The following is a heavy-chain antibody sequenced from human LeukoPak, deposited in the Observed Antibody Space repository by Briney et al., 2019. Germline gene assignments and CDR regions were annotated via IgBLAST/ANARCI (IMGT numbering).Heavy chain of an antibody. CDR3: ARESHPDLIVVDNWFDP. V-gene: IGHV3-30*02. CDR1: GFTFSSYG. CDR2: IRYDGSNK. Sequence: GGSLRLSCAASGFTFSSYGMHWVRQAPGKGLEWVAFIRYDGSNKYYADSVKGRFTISRDNSKNTLYLQMNSLRADDTAVYYCARESHPDLIVVDNWFDPWGQGTLVTVSS. J-gene: IGHJ5*02. D-gene: IGHD2-2*01.